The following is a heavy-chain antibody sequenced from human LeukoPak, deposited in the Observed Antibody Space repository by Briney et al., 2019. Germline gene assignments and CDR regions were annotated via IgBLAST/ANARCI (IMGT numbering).Heavy chain of an antibody. J-gene: IGHJ4*02. CDR3: ARVPDLSYLAAAEDY. V-gene: IGHV7-4-1*02. Sequence: ASVKVSCKASGYTFTSYAMNWVRQAPGQGLEWMGWINTNTGNPTYAQGFTGRFVFSLDTSVSTAYLQISSLKAEDTAVYYCARVPDLSYLAAAEDYGGQGTLVTVSS. CDR1: GYTFTSYA. D-gene: IGHD6-13*01. CDR2: INTNTGNP.